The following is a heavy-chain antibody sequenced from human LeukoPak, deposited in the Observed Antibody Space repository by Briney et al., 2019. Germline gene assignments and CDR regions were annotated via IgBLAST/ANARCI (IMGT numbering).Heavy chain of an antibody. CDR1: GFTFSSYW. Sequence: PGGSLRLSCAVSGFTFSSYWMNWVRQAPGKGLEWVATINQDGSGGDYVDSVKGRFTISRDNAKNSLFLQMNNLRAEDTASYYCVRGIDYWGQGTLVTVSS. J-gene: IGHJ4*02. CDR3: VRGIDY. CDR2: INQDGSGG. V-gene: IGHV3-7*05.